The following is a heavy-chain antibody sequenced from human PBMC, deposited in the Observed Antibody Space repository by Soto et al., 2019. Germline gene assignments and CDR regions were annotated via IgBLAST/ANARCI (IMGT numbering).Heavy chain of an antibody. D-gene: IGHD2-8*02. CDR3: ARGPRGVYGNDY. CDR1: GFTFSNDW. J-gene: IGHJ4*02. CDR2: INMDGSST. V-gene: IGHV3-74*01. Sequence: EVQLVESGGGLVQPGGSLRLSCAASGFTFSNDWMHWVRQAAGKGLVWVSRINMDGSSTNYADSVKGRFTISRDNAKNTLYLQMNSLRVDDKAIYFCARGPRGVYGNDYWGQRALVTVSS.